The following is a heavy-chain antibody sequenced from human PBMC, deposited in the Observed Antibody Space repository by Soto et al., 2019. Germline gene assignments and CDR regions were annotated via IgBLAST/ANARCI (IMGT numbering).Heavy chain of an antibody. D-gene: IGHD3-22*01. CDR2: IDPSDSYT. CDR1: GYIFTNYW. J-gene: IGHJ5*02. V-gene: IGHV5-10-1*01. CDR3: ARGFYDNSPAEPNWFDP. Sequence: PGESLKISCKGSGYIFTNYWINWVRQMPGKGLEWMGRIDPSDSYTNYSPSFQGHVTIPVDKSISTAYLQWNFLKASDTAMYYCARGFYDNSPAEPNWFDPWGQGTLVTVSS.